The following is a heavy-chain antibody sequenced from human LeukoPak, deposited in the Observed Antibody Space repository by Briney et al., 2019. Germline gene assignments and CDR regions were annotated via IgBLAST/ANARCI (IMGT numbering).Heavy chain of an antibody. D-gene: IGHD5-18*01. CDR2: INHSGST. CDR1: GGSFSGYY. Sequence: PSETLSLTCAVYGGSFSGYYWSWIRQPPGKGLEWIGEINHSGSTNYNPSLKSRVTISVDTSKNQFSLKLSSVTAADTAVCYCARGGPDTAMDYYYYGMDVWGQGTTVTVSS. J-gene: IGHJ6*02. V-gene: IGHV4-34*01. CDR3: ARGGPDTAMDYYYYGMDV.